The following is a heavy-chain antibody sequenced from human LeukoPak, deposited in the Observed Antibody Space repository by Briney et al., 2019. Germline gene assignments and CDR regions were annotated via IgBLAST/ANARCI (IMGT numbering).Heavy chain of an antibody. CDR1: GFTFSSYA. V-gene: IGHV3-23*01. D-gene: IGHD6-13*01. CDR2: ISGSGGST. Sequence: GGSLRLSCAGSGFTFSSYAMSWVRQAPGKGLEWVSAISGSGGSTYYADSVKGRFTISRDNSKNTLYLQMNSLRAEDTAVYYCAKDLIRYSSSRYWGQGTLVTVSS. CDR3: AKDLIRYSSSRY. J-gene: IGHJ4*02.